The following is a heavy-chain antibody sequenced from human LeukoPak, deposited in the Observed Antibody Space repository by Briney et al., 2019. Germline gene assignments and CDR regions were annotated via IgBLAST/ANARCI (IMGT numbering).Heavy chain of an antibody. D-gene: IGHD6-13*01. Sequence: KSSETLSLTCTVSGGSISSGGYYWSWIRQHPGKGLEWIGYIYYSGSTYYNPSLKSRVTTSVDTSKNQFSLKLSSVTAADTAVYYCARGYSSSWYSITVFDYWGQGTLVTVSS. CDR2: IYYSGST. V-gene: IGHV4-31*03. J-gene: IGHJ4*02. CDR1: GGSISSGGYY. CDR3: ARGYSSSWYSITVFDY.